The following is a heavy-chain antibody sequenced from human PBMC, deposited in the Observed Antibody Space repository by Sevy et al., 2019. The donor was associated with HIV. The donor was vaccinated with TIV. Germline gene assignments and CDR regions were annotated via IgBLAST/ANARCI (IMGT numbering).Heavy chain of an antibody. CDR3: AKDTSDYGDYGGTYYYAMDV. V-gene: IGHV3-30*18. CDR1: GFTFSNYG. CDR2: ISYDGSNR. J-gene: IGHJ6*02. D-gene: IGHD4-17*01. Sequence: GGSLRLSCAASGFTFSNYGMHWVRQAPGKGLEWVAVISYDGSNRYYADSVKGRFTISRDNSKNTLYLQMNSLRAGDTAVYYCAKDTSDYGDYGGTYYYAMDVWGQGTTVTVSS.